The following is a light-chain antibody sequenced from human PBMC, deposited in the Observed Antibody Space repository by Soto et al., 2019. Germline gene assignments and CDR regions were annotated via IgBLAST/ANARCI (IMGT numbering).Light chain of an antibody. CDR3: SSYTSSSTLV. CDR2: DVS. J-gene: IGLJ2*01. V-gene: IGLV2-14*01. CDR1: SSDVGGYNY. Sequence: QSALTQPASVSGSPGQSITISCTGTSSDVGGYNYVSWYQQHPGKAPKLMIYDVSNRPSGVSNRFSGSKSCNTASLTISGLQAEEEAEYYCSSYTSSSTLVFGGGTKLTVL.